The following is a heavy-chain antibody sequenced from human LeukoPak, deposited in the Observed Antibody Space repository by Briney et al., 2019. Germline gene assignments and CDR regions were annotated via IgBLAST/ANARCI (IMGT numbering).Heavy chain of an antibody. CDR3: AKITSGDYARERFNWFDP. J-gene: IGHJ5*02. CDR1: GDSDSRKSAG. Sequence: SQTLSLTCAISGDSDSRKSAGWNWIRQSPSRGLEWLRRIYYRSTWYSDFLTSRITISPDTYKNQFSLKLSSVTAADTAVYYCAKITSGDYARERFNWFDPWGQGTLVTVSS. CDR2: IYYRSTWYS. V-gene: IGHV6-1*01. D-gene: IGHD4-17*01.